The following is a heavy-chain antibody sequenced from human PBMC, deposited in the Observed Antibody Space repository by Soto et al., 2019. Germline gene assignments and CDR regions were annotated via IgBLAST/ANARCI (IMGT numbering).Heavy chain of an antibody. D-gene: IGHD2-2*01. V-gene: IGHV3-21*01. CDR2: ISSDSSYK. Sequence: GGSLRLSCAASGFTLSSHTMNWVRQAPGKGLEWVSSISSDSSYKYYTDSVKGRLTVSRDNAKNSLYLQMDSLRAEGTAVYYCARGYCTRSSCYIGGFYYYGMDVWGQGATVTVSS. CDR1: GFTLSSHT. CDR3: ARGYCTRSSCYIGGFYYYGMDV. J-gene: IGHJ6*02.